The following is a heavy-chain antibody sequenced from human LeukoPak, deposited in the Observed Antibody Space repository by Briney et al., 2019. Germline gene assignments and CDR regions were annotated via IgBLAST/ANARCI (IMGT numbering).Heavy chain of an antibody. CDR3: ARDPYGDYGGAGVDY. CDR2: LNPNTGFT. J-gene: IGHJ4*02. CDR1: GYTFTGYY. D-gene: IGHD4-17*01. Sequence: ASVKVSCRSSGYTFTGYYMHWVRQAPGQGLEWMGWLNPNTGFTNYAPKFEGRVSMTRDMSINTAYLDLNRLRSDDTAIYYCARDPYGDYGGAGVDYWGQGTLVTVST. V-gene: IGHV1-2*02.